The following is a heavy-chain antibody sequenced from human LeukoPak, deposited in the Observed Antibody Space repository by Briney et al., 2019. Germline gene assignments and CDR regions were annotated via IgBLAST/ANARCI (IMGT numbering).Heavy chain of an antibody. J-gene: IGHJ6*03. CDR2: IYYSGST. Sequence: KSSETLSPTCTVSGGSISSSSYYWGWIRQPPGKGLEWIGSIYYSGSTYFDPSLKSRVTISVDTYKNQFSLKLNSVTAADTAVYYCARVNSGYDWGGGYYYYYMDVWGKGTTVTISS. D-gene: IGHD5-12*01. CDR1: GGSISSSSYY. V-gene: IGHV4-39*01. CDR3: ARVNSGYDWGGGYYYYYMDV.